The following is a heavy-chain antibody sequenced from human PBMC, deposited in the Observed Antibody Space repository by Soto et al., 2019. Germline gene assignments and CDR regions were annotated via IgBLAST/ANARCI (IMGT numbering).Heavy chain of an antibody. V-gene: IGHV1-69*02. Sequence: QVQLVQSGAEVKKPGSSVKVSCKASGGTFSSYTISWGRQAPGQGLEWMGRIIPILGIANYAQKFQGRVTITADKSTSTAYMELSSLRSEDTAVYYCARAGGYSGYTELAYWGQGTLVTVSS. CDR3: ARAGGYSGYTELAY. J-gene: IGHJ4*02. D-gene: IGHD5-12*01. CDR1: GGTFSSYT. CDR2: IIPILGIA.